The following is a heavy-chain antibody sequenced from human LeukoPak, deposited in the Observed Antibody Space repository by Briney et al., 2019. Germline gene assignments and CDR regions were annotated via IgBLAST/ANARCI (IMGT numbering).Heavy chain of an antibody. Sequence: GASLRLSCAASGLTFSSYAMSWVRQAPGKGLEWVSAISGSGGSTYYADSVKGRFTISRDNSKNTLYLQMNSLRAEDTAVYYCAKGVYCSSTSCPYYYYGMDVWGQGTTVTVSS. J-gene: IGHJ6*02. CDR1: GLTFSSYA. V-gene: IGHV3-23*01. CDR3: AKGVYCSSTSCPYYYYGMDV. D-gene: IGHD2-2*01. CDR2: ISGSGGST.